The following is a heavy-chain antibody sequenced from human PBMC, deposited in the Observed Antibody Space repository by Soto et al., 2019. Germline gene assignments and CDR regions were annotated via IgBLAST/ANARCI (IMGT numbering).Heavy chain of an antibody. CDR3: AKRGCSGGSCYTWDYYYYYYMDV. D-gene: IGHD2-15*01. CDR1: GFTFSSYA. J-gene: IGHJ6*03. Sequence: GGSLRLSCAASGFTFSSYAMSWVRQAPGKGLEWVSAISGSGGSTYYADSVKGRFTISRDNSKNTLYLQMNSLRAEDTAVYYCAKRGCSGGSCYTWDYYYYYYMDVWGQRDHGHRLL. CDR2: ISGSGGST. V-gene: IGHV3-23*01.